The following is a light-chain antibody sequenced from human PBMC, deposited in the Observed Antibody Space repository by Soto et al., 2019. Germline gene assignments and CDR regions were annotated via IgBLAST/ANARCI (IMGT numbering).Light chain of an antibody. J-gene: IGKJ3*01. CDR1: QGISNY. Sequence: DIQMTQSPSSLSESVGDRVTITCRASQGISNYLAWYQQKPGKVPKLLIYAASTLYSGVPSRFSGSGSGTDFTLTISNLQPEDVATYYCQNYNYALGTFGPGTKVDLK. V-gene: IGKV1-27*01. CDR3: QNYNYALGT. CDR2: AAS.